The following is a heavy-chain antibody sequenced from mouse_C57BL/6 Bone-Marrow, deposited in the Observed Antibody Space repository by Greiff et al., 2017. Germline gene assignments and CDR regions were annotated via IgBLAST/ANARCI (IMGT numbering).Heavy chain of an antibody. CDR2: FHPYNDDT. D-gene: IGHD2-3*01. Sequence: VQLQQSGAELVKPGASVKMSCKASGYTFTTYPIEWMKQNHGKSLEWIGNFHPYNDDTKYNEKFKGKATLTGEKYSSTVYLELSRLTSDDSAVYSCARKEDGYYPAWFAYWGQGTLVTVS. CDR3: ARKEDGYYPAWFAY. CDR1: GYTFTTYP. J-gene: IGHJ3*01. V-gene: IGHV1-47*01.